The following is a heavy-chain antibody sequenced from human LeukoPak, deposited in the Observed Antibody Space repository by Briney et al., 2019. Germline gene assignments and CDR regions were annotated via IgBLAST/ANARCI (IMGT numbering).Heavy chain of an antibody. CDR1: GGSISSYY. CDR3: ASIMGDWAVGGAFDI. V-gene: IGHV4-59*01. J-gene: IGHJ3*02. CDR2: IYYSGST. D-gene: IGHD2-21*02. Sequence: NPSETLSLTCTVSGGSISSYYWSWIRQPPGKGLEWIGYIYYSGSTNYNPSLKSRVTISVDTSKNQFSLKLSSVTAADTAVYYCASIMGDWAVGGAFDIWGQGTMVTVSS.